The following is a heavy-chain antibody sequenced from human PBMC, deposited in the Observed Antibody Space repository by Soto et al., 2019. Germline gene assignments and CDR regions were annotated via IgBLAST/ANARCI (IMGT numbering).Heavy chain of an antibody. CDR1: GYTFTGYY. D-gene: IGHD4-17*01. J-gene: IGHJ4*02. CDR2: INPSGGST. Sequence: ASVKVSCKASGYTFTGYYIHWVRQAPGQGLEWMGIINPSGGSTSYAQKFQERVTISTDMSTNTAYMEVNSLRFDDTAVYYCTASLEGGEYGANSAFDYWGQGTLVTVSS. V-gene: IGHV1-46*01. CDR3: TASLEGGEYGANSAFDY.